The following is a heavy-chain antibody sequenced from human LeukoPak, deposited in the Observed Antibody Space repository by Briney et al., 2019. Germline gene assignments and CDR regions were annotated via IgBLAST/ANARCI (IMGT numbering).Heavy chain of an antibody. CDR2: MNPNSGNT. CDR3: ARAPYPFWSGYYVHFDY. J-gene: IGHJ4*02. Sequence: GASVKVSCKASGYTFTSYDINWVRQATGQGLEWMGWMNPNSGNTGYAQKFQGRVTMTRNTPISTAYMELSSLRSEDTAVYYCARAPYPFWSGYYVHFDYWGQGTLVTVSS. CDR1: GYTFTSYD. V-gene: IGHV1-8*01. D-gene: IGHD3-3*01.